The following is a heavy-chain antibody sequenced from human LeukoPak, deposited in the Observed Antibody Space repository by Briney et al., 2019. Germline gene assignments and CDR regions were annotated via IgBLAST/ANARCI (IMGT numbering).Heavy chain of an antibody. CDR1: GFTFSSYG. CDR2: ISGSGGSK. J-gene: IGHJ6*03. Sequence: GGSLRLSCAASGFTFSSYGMSWVRQAPGKWLEWVSGISGSGGSKYNADSVKGRFTISRDNSKNTLYLQMNSLRAEDTAVYYCAKVLWYYYYMDVWGKGTTVTISS. CDR3: AKVLWYYYYMDV. V-gene: IGHV3-23*01.